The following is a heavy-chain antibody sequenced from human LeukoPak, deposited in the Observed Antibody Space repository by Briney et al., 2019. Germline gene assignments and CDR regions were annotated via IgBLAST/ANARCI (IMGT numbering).Heavy chain of an antibody. Sequence: ASVKVSCKASGYTFTGYYMHWVRPAPGQGLEWMGWINPNSGGTNYAQKFQGRVTMTRDTSISTAYMELSRLRSDDTAVYYCARSGYSYGRGGWFDPWGQGTLVTVSS. J-gene: IGHJ5*02. CDR3: ARSGYSYGRGGWFDP. D-gene: IGHD5-18*01. CDR2: INPNSGGT. V-gene: IGHV1-2*02. CDR1: GYTFTGYY.